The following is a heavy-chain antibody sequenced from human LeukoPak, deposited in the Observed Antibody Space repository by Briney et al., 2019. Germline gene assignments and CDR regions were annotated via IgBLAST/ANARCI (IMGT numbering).Heavy chain of an antibody. D-gene: IGHD3-10*01. CDR1: GNSFNNYW. V-gene: IGHV5-51*01. J-gene: IGHJ5*02. Sequence: AGESLKISCQGSGNSFNNYWISWERQMPGKGLEWMAIIYAADSDTRYSPSFQGQVTLSVDKSISTVYLQWSSLKASDTAVYYCARHLRGLDLWGQGTLVTVSS. CDR3: ARHLRGLDL. CDR2: IYAADSDT.